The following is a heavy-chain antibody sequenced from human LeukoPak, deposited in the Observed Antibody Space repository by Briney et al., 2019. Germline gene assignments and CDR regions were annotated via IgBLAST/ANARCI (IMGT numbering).Heavy chain of an antibody. J-gene: IGHJ2*01. V-gene: IGHV4-34*01. Sequence: TGGSLRLSCVASEFIFNTYGMNWVRQAPGKGLEWIGEINHSGSTNYNPSLKSRVTISVDTSKNQFSLKLSSVTAADTAVYYCARRPLNWYFDLWGRGTLVTVSS. CDR2: INHSGST. CDR3: ARRPLNWYFDL. CDR1: EFIFNTYG.